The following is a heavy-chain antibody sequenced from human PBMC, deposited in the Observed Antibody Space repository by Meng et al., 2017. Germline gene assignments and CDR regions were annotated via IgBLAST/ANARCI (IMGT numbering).Heavy chain of an antibody. Sequence: GSLRLSCTVSGGSVSSGSYYWSWLRPPPGKGLEWIRYIYYSGSTNYNPSLKSRVTISVDTSKNQFSLKLSSVTAADTAVYYCARAKYSSSWYEYYYGMDVWGQGATVTVSS. V-gene: IGHV4-61*01. D-gene: IGHD6-13*01. CDR2: IYYSGST. CDR3: ARAKYSSSWYEYYYGMDV. CDR1: GGSVSSGSYY. J-gene: IGHJ6*02.